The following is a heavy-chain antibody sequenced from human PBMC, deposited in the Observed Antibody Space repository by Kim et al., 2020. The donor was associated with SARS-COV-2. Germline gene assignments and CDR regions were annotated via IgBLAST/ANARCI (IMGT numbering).Heavy chain of an antibody. D-gene: IGHD6-13*01. V-gene: IGHV4-39*01. CDR3: ARLYSSSWVPTPGWFDP. Sequence: SETLSLTCTVSGGSISSSSYYWGWIRQPPGKGLEWIGSIYYSGSTYYNPSLKSRVTISVDTSKNQFSLKLSSVTAADTAVYYCARLYSSSWVPTPGWFDPWGQGTLVTVSS. J-gene: IGHJ5*02. CDR1: GGSISSSSYY. CDR2: IYYSGST.